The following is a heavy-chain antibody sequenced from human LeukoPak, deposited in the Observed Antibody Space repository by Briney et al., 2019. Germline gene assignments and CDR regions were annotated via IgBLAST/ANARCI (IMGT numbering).Heavy chain of an antibody. V-gene: IGHV4-59*12. CDR2: IYFSGGT. CDR3: ARVWAGYNRNFFDC. D-gene: IGHD3/OR15-3a*01. J-gene: IGHJ4*02. CDR1: GGSISTYY. Sequence: PSETLSLTCTVSGGSISTYYWSWIRQPPGKGLEWIGYIYFSGGTDYNPSLKSRVTISEDTSKNQFSLKLSSVTAADTAVYYCARVWAGYNRNFFDCWGQGALVTVSS.